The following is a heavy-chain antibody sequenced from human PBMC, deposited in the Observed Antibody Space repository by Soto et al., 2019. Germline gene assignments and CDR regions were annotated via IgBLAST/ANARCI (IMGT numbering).Heavy chain of an antibody. CDR1: GGSFSGYY. CDR3: ARVWIVATIFYFDY. V-gene: IGHV4-34*01. J-gene: IGHJ4*02. Sequence: TSETLSLTCAVYGGSFSGYYWSWIRQPPGKGLEWIGEINHSGSTNYNPSLKSRVTISVDTSKNQFSLKLSSVTAADTAVYYCARVWIVATIFYFDYWGQGTLVTVSS. CDR2: INHSGST. D-gene: IGHD5-12*01.